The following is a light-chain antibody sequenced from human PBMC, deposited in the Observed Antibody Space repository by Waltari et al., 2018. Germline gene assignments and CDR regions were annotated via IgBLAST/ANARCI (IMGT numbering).Light chain of an antibody. J-gene: IGLJ2*01. CDR1: SSNIGVGYD. CDR3: QSYDRSLSGHVV. Sequence: QSGLTQPPSVSGAPGQRVTISCTGSSSNIGVGYDVQWYQQVPGAAPKLLIYGSTNRPSGVPDRFSGSKSGTSASLAITGLQAEDESDYYCQSYDRSLSGHVVFGGGTKLTVL. V-gene: IGLV1-40*01. CDR2: GST.